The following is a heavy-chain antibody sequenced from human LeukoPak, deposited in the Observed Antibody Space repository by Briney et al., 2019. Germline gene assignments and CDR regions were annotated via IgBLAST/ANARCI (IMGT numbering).Heavy chain of an antibody. D-gene: IGHD3-3*01. J-gene: IGHJ3*02. V-gene: IGHV3-23*01. CDR3: AKDLMVIIVSGVCDI. CDR2: ISGSSGNT. Sequence: GGSLRLSCAASGFTFSSYAMSWVRQAPGKGLEWVSAISGSSGNTYYADSVKGRFTISRDNSKNTFYLQMNSLRAEDTAVYYCAKDLMVIIVSGVCDIWGQGTMVTVSS. CDR1: GFTFSSYA.